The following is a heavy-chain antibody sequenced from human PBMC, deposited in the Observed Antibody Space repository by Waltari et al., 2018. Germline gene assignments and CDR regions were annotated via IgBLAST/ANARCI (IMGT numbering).Heavy chain of an antibody. CDR2: ISSSTTT. CDR1: GFTFSTYN. J-gene: IGHJ3*02. Sequence: EVQLVESGGGMVQPGESLRLSCAAYGFTFSTYNMNWVRQAPGKGLEWVSYISSSTTTDYADYVKGRFTIYRDNAKNSLYLQMNSLRAEDTALYYCARGRDGYIQDVFDIWGQGTMVSVSS. D-gene: IGHD5-12*01. V-gene: IGHV3-48*01. CDR3: ARGRDGYIQDVFDI.